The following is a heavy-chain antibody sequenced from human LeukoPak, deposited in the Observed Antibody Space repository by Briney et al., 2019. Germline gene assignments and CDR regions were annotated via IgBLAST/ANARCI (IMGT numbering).Heavy chain of an antibody. CDR2: ISYDGSNK. Sequence: PGGSLRLSCAASGFTFSSYGMHWVRQAPGKGLEWLAVISYDGSNKYYADSVKGRFTISRDNSKNTLYLQMNSLRAEDTAVYYCAKDRHGDYYYGMDVWGQGTTVTVSS. CDR1: GFTFSSYG. CDR3: AKDRHGDYYYGMDV. D-gene: IGHD4-17*01. J-gene: IGHJ6*02. V-gene: IGHV3-30*18.